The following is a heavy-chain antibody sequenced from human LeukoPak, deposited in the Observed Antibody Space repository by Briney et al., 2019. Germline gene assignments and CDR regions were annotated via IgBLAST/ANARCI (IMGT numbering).Heavy chain of an antibody. CDR2: IKEDGTEK. D-gene: IGHD1-1*01. Sequence: EGSLRLSCSGSGFTFSDFWMTWVRQTPGKGLEWVANIKEDGTEKNLVDSVKGRFTISRDNTKNLLFLEMNNLRGDDTAIYYCVRESRPGGAMGLYHNLDYWGQGTLVAVSS. CDR3: VRESRPGGAMGLYHNLDY. V-gene: IGHV3-7*01. CDR1: GFTFSDFW. J-gene: IGHJ4*02.